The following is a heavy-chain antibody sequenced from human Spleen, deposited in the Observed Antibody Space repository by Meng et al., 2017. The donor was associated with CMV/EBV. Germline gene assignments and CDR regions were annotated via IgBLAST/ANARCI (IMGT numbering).Heavy chain of an antibody. CDR1: GFTFSSYE. D-gene: IGHD2-15*01. J-gene: IGHJ6*02. V-gene: IGHV4-59*05. Sequence: SQTLSLTCAASGFTFSSYEMNWVRQAPGKGLEWIGRIYYTGSTQYNPSLKSRVTISIDTSKNQFSLKLSSVTAADTGVYYCARVARYCRNICLDGDLDAWGRGTTVTVSS. CDR3: ARVARYCRNICLDGDLDA. CDR2: IYYTGST.